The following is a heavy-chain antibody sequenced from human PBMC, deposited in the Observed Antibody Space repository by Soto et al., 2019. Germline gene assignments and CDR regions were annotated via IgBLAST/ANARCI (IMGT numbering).Heavy chain of an antibody. D-gene: IGHD7-27*01. J-gene: IGHJ4*02. Sequence: SETLSLTCTVSGDSMTRSGWWTWVRQPPGKGLEWIGEVFHTGNTNYNPSLKSRVTMSVDKSTNESSLKVTSVTAADTAIYYCARKAWVRFDYWGQGALVTVSS. CDR2: VFHTGNT. CDR3: ARKAWVRFDY. CDR1: GDSMTRSGW. V-gene: IGHV4-4*02.